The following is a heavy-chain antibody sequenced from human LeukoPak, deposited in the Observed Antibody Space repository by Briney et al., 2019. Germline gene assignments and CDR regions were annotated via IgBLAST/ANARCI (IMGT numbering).Heavy chain of an antibody. V-gene: IGHV4-30-2*01. J-gene: IGHJ5*01. CDR1: GGSISSGGYY. CDR3: ARDPRGGWFDP. Sequence: SETLSLTCTVSGGSISSGGYYWSWIRQPPGKGLEWIGYIYHSGSTYYNPSLKSRVTITVDRSKNQFSLKLSSVTAADTAVYYCARDPRGGWFDPWGQGTLVTVSS. CDR2: IYHSGST. D-gene: IGHD3-16*01.